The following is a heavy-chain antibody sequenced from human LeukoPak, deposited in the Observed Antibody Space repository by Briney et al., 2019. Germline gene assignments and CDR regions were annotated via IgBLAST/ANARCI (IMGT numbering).Heavy chain of an antibody. D-gene: IGHD6-6*01. CDR3: ARKKIIAAGGFDP. Sequence: SETLSLTCTVSGGAISNYYWSWIRQPPGKGLEWIGYIYYSGSTNYNPSLKSRVTISVDTSKNQFSLKLSSVTAADTAVYYCARKKIIAAGGFDPWGQGTLVTVSS. CDR2: IYYSGST. J-gene: IGHJ5*02. CDR1: GGAISNYY. V-gene: IGHV4-59*01.